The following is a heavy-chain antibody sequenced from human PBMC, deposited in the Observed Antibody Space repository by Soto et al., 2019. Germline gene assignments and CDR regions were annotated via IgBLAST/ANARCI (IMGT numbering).Heavy chain of an antibody. V-gene: IGHV1-69*13. CDR3: ASRTVTTNYYYYNGRDV. CDR1: GGTFSSYA. J-gene: IGHJ6*04. D-gene: IGHD4-4*01. Sequence: GASVKVSCKASGGTFSSYAISWVRQAPGQGLEWMGGIIPIFGTANYAQKFQGRVTITADESTSTAYMELSSLRSEDTAVYYCASRTVTTNYYYYNGRDVWGKGTTATVSS. CDR2: IIPIFGTA.